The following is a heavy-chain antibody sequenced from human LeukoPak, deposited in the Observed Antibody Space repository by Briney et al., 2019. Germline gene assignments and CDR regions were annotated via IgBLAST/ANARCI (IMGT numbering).Heavy chain of an antibody. CDR2: ISTYINNT. D-gene: IGHD3-22*01. J-gene: IGHJ4*02. CDR1: GYTFSNYG. V-gene: IGHV1-18*01. Sequence: ASVKVSCKASGYTFSNYGINWVRQAPGQGPQWMGWISTYINNTNYAQKFQGRVTMTTDTSTTTAYMELMSLRSDDTAVYYCARAPGRYYYDSSGYGWGQGTLVTVSS. CDR3: ARAPGRYYYDSSGYG.